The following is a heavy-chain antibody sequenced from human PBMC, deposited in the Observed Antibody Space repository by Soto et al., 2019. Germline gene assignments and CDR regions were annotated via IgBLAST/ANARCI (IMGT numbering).Heavy chain of an antibody. CDR2: IWYDGSNK. CDR3: ARTYGDGYFDY. J-gene: IGHJ4*02. Sequence: QVQLVESGGGVVQPGRSLRLSCAASGFTFSSYGMHWVRQAPGKGLEWVAVIWYDGSNKYYADSLKGRFTISRDNSNNTLYLPMNSLRAADTAVYYCARTYGDGYFDYWGQGTLVTVSS. CDR1: GFTFSSYG. D-gene: IGHD4-17*01. V-gene: IGHV3-33*01.